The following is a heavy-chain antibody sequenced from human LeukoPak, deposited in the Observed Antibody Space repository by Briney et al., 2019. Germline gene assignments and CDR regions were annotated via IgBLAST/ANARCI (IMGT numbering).Heavy chain of an antibody. CDR1: GGTFSSYA. V-gene: IGHV1-69*05. D-gene: IGHD3-3*01. CDR2: IIPVFGTA. Sequence: ASVKVSCKASGGTFSSYAISWARQAPGQGLEWMGGIIPVFGTANYAQKFQGRVTITTDESTSTAYMELSSLRSEDTAVYYCARGISITIFGVVSYYYYMDVWGKGTTVTVSS. CDR3: ARGISITIFGVVSYYYYMDV. J-gene: IGHJ6*03.